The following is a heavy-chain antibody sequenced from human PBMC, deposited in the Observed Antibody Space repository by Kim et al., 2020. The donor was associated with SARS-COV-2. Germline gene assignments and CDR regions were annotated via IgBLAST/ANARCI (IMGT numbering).Heavy chain of an antibody. V-gene: IGHV3-21*01. CDR2: ISSSSSYI. CDR3: ARAQYSGYDLRYYYYGMGV. Sequence: GGSLRLSCAASGFTFSSYSMNWVRQAPGKGLEWVSSISSSSSYIYYADSVKGRFTISRDNAKNSLYLQMNSLRAEDTAVYYCARAQYSGYDLRYYYYGMGVWGQGTTVTVSS. J-gene: IGHJ6*01. CDR1: GFTFSSYS. D-gene: IGHD5-12*01.